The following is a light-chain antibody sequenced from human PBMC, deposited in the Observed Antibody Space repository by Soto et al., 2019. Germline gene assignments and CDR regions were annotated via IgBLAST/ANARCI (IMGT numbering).Light chain of an antibody. CDR2: GAS. V-gene: IGKV3D-15*01. Sequence: EIVMTQSPATLSVSPGERATLSCRASQSVSSNLAWYQQKPGPVPRLLIYGASTRATGIPARFSGSGSGTEFTLTISSLQSEDFAVYYCQQYNNWPFTFGPGTKVDIK. J-gene: IGKJ3*01. CDR1: QSVSSN. CDR3: QQYNNWPFT.